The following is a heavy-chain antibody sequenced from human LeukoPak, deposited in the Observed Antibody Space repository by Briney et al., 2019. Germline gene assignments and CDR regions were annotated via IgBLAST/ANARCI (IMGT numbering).Heavy chain of an antibody. CDR2: IYYSGST. Sequence: SETLSLTCTVSGGSISSYYWSWIRQPPGKGLEWIGYIYYSGSTNYNPSLKSRVTISVDTSKNQFSLKLSSVTAADTAVYYCASYYDASSTFDYWGQGTRVTVSS. V-gene: IGHV4-59*01. CDR1: GGSISSYY. J-gene: IGHJ4*02. CDR3: ASYYDASSTFDY. D-gene: IGHD3-22*01.